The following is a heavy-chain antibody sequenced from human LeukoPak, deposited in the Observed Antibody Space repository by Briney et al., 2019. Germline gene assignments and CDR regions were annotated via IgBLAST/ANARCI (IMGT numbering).Heavy chain of an antibody. CDR3: VRDAGHDAFDI. CDR2: INSDGKIR. Sequence: PGGSLRLSCAASGFTLTTYWMHWVRQAPGKGLVWVSRINSDGKIRTYAGSVKGRLTISGDYAKNTLYLQMNSLRAEDTAVYYCVRDAGHDAFDIWGQGTTVTVSS. V-gene: IGHV3-74*01. CDR1: GFTLTTYW. J-gene: IGHJ3*02.